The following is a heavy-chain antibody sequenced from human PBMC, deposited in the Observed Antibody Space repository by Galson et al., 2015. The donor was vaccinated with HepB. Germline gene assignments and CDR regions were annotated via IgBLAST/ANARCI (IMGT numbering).Heavy chain of an antibody. Sequence: SLRLSCAASGFTFSSYGMHWVRQAPGKGLQWVAFIRSDESQKFYGDSVKGRFTTSRDNFKNTLYLQLKSLTAEDTAEYYCAKDRSGFYASGSSDYWGQGTVVTVSS. V-gene: IGHV3-30*02. J-gene: IGHJ4*02. CDR1: GFTFSSYG. CDR3: AKDRSGFYASGSSDY. CDR2: IRSDESQK. D-gene: IGHD3-10*01.